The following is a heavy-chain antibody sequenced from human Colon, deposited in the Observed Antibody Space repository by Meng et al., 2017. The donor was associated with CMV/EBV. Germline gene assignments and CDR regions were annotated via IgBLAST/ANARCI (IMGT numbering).Heavy chain of an antibody. CDR1: GDSVSGGSYY. V-gene: IGHV3-11*01. Sequence: LSLTCTVSGDSVSGGSYYWTWIRQAPGKGLEWIGYIYNSGSTIYYADSVKGRFTISRDNAKNSLYLQMNSLRAEDTAVYYCARVPRQGGSFDYWGQGTLVTVSS. J-gene: IGHJ4*02. CDR3: ARVPRQGGSFDY. CDR2: IYNSGSTI.